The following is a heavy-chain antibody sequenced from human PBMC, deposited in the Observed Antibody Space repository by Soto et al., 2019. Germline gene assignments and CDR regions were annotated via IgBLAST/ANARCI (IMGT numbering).Heavy chain of an antibody. CDR1: GFTFSSYG. J-gene: IGHJ3*02. D-gene: IGHD6-25*01. V-gene: IGHV3-33*01. CDR3: ARAHSQRLACFDI. Sequence: GGSLRLSCAASGFTFSSYGMHWVRQAPGKGLEWVAVIWYDGSNKYYADSVKGRFTISRDNSKNTLYLQMNSLRAEDTAVYYCARAHSQRLACFDIWGQGTMVTVSS. CDR2: IWYDGSNK.